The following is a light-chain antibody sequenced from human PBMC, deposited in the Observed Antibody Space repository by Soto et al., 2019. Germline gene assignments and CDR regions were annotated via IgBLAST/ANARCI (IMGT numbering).Light chain of an antibody. Sequence: EIVLTQSPGTLSLAPGERATLSCRASQSVSSSYLAWYQQKPGQAPRLLIYGASSRATGIPDRFSGSGSGTDFTLTISSLEPEDFVVYYCQQFGSSPLFTFGPGTKVDVK. CDR1: QSVSSSY. V-gene: IGKV3-20*01. J-gene: IGKJ3*01. CDR2: GAS. CDR3: QQFGSSPLFT.